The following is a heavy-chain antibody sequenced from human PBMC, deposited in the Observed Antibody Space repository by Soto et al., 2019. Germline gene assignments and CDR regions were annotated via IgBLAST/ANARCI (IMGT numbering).Heavy chain of an antibody. V-gene: IGHV3-30*03. J-gene: IGHJ6*02. D-gene: IGHD3-10*01. Sequence: QVQLVESGGGVVQPGRSLRLSCAASGFTFSSYGMHWVRQAPGKGLEWGAVISYDGSNKYYADSVKGRFTISRDNSKNTLYLQMNSLRAEDTAVYYCYGSGSYYPYYYYGLDVWGQWTTVTVSS. CDR2: ISYDGSNK. CDR3: YGSGSYYPYYYYGLDV. CDR1: GFTFSSYG.